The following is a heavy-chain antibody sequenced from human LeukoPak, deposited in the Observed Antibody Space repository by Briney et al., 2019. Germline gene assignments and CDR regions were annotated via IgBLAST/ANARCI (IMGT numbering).Heavy chain of an antibody. Sequence: PGGSLRLSCAASGFTFSSYAMHWVCQAPGKGLEWVAVISYDGSNKYYADSVKGRFTISRDNAKNSLYLQMNSLRAEDTAVYYCARDLDVRYDYWGQGTLVTVSS. V-gene: IGHV3-30*04. D-gene: IGHD1-1*01. CDR2: ISYDGSNK. CDR3: ARDLDVRYDY. J-gene: IGHJ4*02. CDR1: GFTFSSYA.